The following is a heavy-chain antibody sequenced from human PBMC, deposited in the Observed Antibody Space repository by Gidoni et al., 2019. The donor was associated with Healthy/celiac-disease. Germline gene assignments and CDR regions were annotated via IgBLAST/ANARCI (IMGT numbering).Heavy chain of an antibody. D-gene: IGHD2-15*01. Sequence: VQLEQSRSEVKKPGSSVKVSCKATGGTVSSHAISWVQQAPGQGLEWMGRVTPVFGTANYAQKFQGRVTTTADESTSTAYMELSSLRSEDTAVYYCARSSPNVYYYYYGMDVWGQGTTVTVSS. CDR1: GGTVSSHA. CDR3: ARSSPNVYYYYYGMDV. V-gene: IGHV1-69*18. J-gene: IGHJ6*01. CDR2: VTPVFGTA.